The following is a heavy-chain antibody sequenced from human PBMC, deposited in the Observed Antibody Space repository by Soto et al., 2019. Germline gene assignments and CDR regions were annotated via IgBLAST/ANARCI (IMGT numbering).Heavy chain of an antibody. CDR3: ARGRVDSAMEVDY. CDR1: GGSLSSYY. Sequence: SETLSLTCAVSGGSLSSYYWIGFRPPPGKGLDWIGYIYYSGSTNYNPSLKSRVTISVDTSKNQFSLKLSSVTAADTAVYYCARGRVDSAMEVDYWGQGTLVT. J-gene: IGHJ4*02. CDR2: IYYSGST. V-gene: IGHV4-59*01. D-gene: IGHD5-18*01.